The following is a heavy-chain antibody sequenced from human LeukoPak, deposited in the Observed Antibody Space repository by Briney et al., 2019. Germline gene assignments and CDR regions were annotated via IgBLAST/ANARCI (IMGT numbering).Heavy chain of an antibody. V-gene: IGHV4-39*01. CDR3: ARLRNTAMVSAVDY. Sequence: SETLSLTCTVSGGSISGSSYYWGWIRQPPGKGLEWIGSIYCSGSTYYNPSLKSRVTISVDTSKNQFSLKLSSVTAADTAVYYCARLRNTAMVSAVDYWGQGTLVTVSS. J-gene: IGHJ4*02. D-gene: IGHD5-18*01. CDR1: GGSISGSSYY. CDR2: IYCSGST.